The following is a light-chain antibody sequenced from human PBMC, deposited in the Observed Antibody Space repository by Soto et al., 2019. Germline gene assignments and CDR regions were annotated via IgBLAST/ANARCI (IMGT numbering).Light chain of an antibody. CDR1: SSDVGGYNY. CDR2: DVS. V-gene: IGLV2-11*01. Sequence: QSALTQPRSVSGSPGQSVTISCTGTSSDVGGYNYVSWYQQHPGKAPKVMIYDVSKRPSGVPDRFSGSKSGNTASLTISGLQAEDGADYYCCSYAGRYSLYVFGTGTKLTVL. J-gene: IGLJ1*01. CDR3: CSYAGRYSLYV.